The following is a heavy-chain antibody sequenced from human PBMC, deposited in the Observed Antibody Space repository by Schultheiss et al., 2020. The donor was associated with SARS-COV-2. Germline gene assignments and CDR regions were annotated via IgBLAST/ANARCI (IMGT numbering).Heavy chain of an antibody. CDR2: IWYDGSNK. J-gene: IGHJ6*02. V-gene: IGHV3-33*08. D-gene: IGHD6-6*01. Sequence: GGSLRLSCAASGFTFSSYGMHWVRQAPGKGLEWVAVIWYDGSNKYYADSVKGRFTISRDNSKNTLYLQMNSLRAEDTAVYYCARDDSSPEAWSMDVWGQGTAVTVSS. CDR1: GFTFSSYG. CDR3: ARDDSSPEAWSMDV.